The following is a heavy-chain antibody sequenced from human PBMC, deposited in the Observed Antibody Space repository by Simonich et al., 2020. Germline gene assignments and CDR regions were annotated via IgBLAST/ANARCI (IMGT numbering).Heavy chain of an antibody. Sequence: GAEVKKPGASVKVSCKASGYTFTRYFRHWVRQAPGKGLEWMGRIKPKRGGTNYAQKFQGRVTMTRDTSISTAYMELSRLRSDDTAVYYCARVPGIYYYYGMDVWGQGTTVTVSS. CDR1: GYTFTRYF. J-gene: IGHJ6*02. CDR2: IKPKRGGT. V-gene: IGHV1-2*06. CDR3: ARVPGIYYYYGMDV. D-gene: IGHD3-10*01.